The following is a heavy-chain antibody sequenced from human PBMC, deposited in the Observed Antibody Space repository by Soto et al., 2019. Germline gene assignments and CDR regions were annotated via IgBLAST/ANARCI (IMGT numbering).Heavy chain of an antibody. D-gene: IGHD4-4*01. V-gene: IGHV4-34*01. J-gene: IGHJ6*03. CDR1: GGSFSGYY. Sequence: SETLSLTCAVYGGSFSGYYWSWIRQPPGKGLEWIGEINHSGSTNYNPSLKSRVTISVDTSKNQFSLKLSSVTAADTAVYYCARTGHSNYSTTPKNYYYYYYMDVWGKGTTVTVSS. CDR2: INHSGST. CDR3: ARTGHSNYSTTPKNYYYYYYMDV.